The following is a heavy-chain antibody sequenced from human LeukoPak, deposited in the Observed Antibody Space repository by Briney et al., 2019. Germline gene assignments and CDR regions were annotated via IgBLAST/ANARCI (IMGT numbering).Heavy chain of an antibody. J-gene: IGHJ4*02. Sequence: GGSLRLSCAASGFTFNNYWMHWVRQAPGKGLVWVSRINGDGTTTDYADSVKGRFTISRDNAKNTLYLQMNSLRAEDTAVYYCAIGPYDYWGQGTLVTVAS. CDR3: AIGPYDY. CDR2: INGDGTTT. V-gene: IGHV3-74*01. CDR1: GFTFNNYW.